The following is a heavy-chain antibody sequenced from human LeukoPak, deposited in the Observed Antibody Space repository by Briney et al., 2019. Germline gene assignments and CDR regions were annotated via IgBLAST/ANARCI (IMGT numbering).Heavy chain of an antibody. CDR2: ISSSSSYI. Sequence: PGGSLRLSCAASGFTFSSYSMNWVRQAPGKGLEWVSSISSSSSYIYYADSVKGRFTISRDNAKNSLYLQMNSLRAEDTAVYYCARVYGGYRGYFDYWGQGTLVTVSS. CDR1: GFTFSSYS. V-gene: IGHV3-21*01. D-gene: IGHD4-23*01. J-gene: IGHJ4*02. CDR3: ARVYGGYRGYFDY.